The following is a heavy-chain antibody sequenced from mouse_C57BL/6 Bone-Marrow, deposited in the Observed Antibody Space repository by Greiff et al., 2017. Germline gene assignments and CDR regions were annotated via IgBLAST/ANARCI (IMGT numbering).Heavy chain of an antibody. CDR2: IHPNSGST. V-gene: IGHV1-64*01. D-gene: IGHD2-12*01. CDR1: GYTFTSYW. CDR3: ARKGYYLYAY. J-gene: IGHJ3*01. Sequence: QVQLQQPGAELVKPGASVKLSCKASGYTFTSYWMHWVKQRPGQGLEWIGMIHPNSGSTNYNEKFKSKATLTVDKSSSTAYMQLSSLTSVDSAVYYCARKGYYLYAYWGRGTLVTVSA.